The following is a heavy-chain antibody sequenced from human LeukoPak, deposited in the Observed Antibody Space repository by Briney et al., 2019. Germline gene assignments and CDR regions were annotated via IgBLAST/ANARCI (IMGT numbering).Heavy chain of an antibody. V-gene: IGHV4-39*01. J-gene: IGHJ4*02. Sequence: SETQSLTCTVSGGPISSGSHYWRWIRQPPGKELVWIGNIYYSGNSYYNPSPKSRVTISVDASKNQFSLNLSSVTAADTAVYYCARLSYGSGSHYNFYFDFWGQGTLVTVSA. D-gene: IGHD3-10*01. CDR2: IYYSGNS. CDR1: GGPISSGSHY. CDR3: ARLSYGSGSHYNFYFDF.